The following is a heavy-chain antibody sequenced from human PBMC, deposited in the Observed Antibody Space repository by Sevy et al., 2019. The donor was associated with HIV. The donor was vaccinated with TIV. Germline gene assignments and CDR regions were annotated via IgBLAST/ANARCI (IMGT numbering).Heavy chain of an antibody. Sequence: GGSLRLSCAASGFTFDDYALHWVRQAPGKGLEWVSGICWNSGSIGYADSVKGRFTISRDNAKNSLYLQMNSLRAEDTALYYCAKAKGVGMATKGCACDIWGQGTMVTVSS. J-gene: IGHJ3*02. V-gene: IGHV3-9*01. CDR1: GFTFDDYA. D-gene: IGHD5-12*01. CDR2: ICWNSGSI. CDR3: AKAKGVGMATKGCACDI.